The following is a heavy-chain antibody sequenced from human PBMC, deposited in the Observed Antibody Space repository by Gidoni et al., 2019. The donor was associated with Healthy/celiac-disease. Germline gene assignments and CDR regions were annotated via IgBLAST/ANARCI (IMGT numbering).Heavy chain of an antibody. CDR3: AREPHDYSRELTTYYFDY. CDR2: IWYDGSNK. Sequence: QVQLVESGGGVVQPGRSLRLSCAASGFTFSSYGLDWVRQAPGKGLEWVAVIWYDGSNKYYADSVKGRFTISRDNSKNTLYLQMNSLRAEDTAVYYCAREPHDYSRELTTYYFDYWGQGTLVTVSS. CDR1: GFTFSSYG. V-gene: IGHV3-33*01. J-gene: IGHJ4*02. D-gene: IGHD4-4*01.